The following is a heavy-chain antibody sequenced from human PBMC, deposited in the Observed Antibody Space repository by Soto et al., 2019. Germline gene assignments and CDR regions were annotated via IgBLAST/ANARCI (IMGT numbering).Heavy chain of an antibody. D-gene: IGHD3-3*01. Sequence: EVQLLESGGGLVQPGGSLRLTCEASAFIFSNYAMSWVRQAPGKGLEWVSFITSSGGITFYADSMKGRFTVSRDNSIDTLYLQKNSVRAEDTAVYYCARGPRPYDFPYYFDSWGQGTLVTFSS. V-gene: IGHV3-23*01. CDR3: ARGPRPYDFPYYFDS. J-gene: IGHJ4*02. CDR1: AFIFSNYA. CDR2: ITSSGGIT.